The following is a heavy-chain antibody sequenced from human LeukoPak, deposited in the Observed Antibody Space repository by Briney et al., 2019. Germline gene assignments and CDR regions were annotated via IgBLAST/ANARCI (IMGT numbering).Heavy chain of an antibody. CDR1: GGSISSGSYY. Sequence: SQTLSLTCTVSGGSISSGSYYWSWIRQPAGKGLEWIGRIHPSGSTNYNPSLKSRVTLSVDTSKNEFSLKLSSVTAADTAVYYCARGPPPDLDYWGRGTLVTVSS. J-gene: IGHJ4*02. CDR3: ARGPPPDLDY. V-gene: IGHV4-61*02. CDR2: IHPSGST.